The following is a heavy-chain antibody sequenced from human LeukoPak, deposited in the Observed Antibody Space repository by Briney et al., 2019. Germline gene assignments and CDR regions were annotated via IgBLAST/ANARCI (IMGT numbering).Heavy chain of an antibody. CDR1: GFTFSTFG. CDR2: IKQDVNER. V-gene: IGHV3-7*01. CDR3: ARDMKWELREWDY. J-gene: IGHJ4*02. Sequence: GGSLRLSCVASGFTFSTFGMNWVRQAPGKGLEWVANIKQDVNERYYLDSVKGRFTISRDNAKNSLYLQMNSLRAEDTAVYYCARDMKWELREWDYWGQGTLVTVSS. D-gene: IGHD1-26*01.